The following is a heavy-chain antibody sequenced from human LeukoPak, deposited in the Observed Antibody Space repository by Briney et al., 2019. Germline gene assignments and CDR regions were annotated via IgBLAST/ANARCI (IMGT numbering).Heavy chain of an antibody. CDR2: IIPIFGTA. D-gene: IGHD6-19*01. Sequence: SVKVSCKASGGTFSSYAISWVRQAPGQGLEWMGGIIPIFGTANYAQKFQGRVTITADKSTSTAYMELSSLRSEDTAVYYCARGHPYSSGWFGYSDYWGQGTLVTVSS. CDR1: GGTFSSYA. V-gene: IGHV1-69*06. J-gene: IGHJ4*02. CDR3: ARGHPYSSGWFGYSDY.